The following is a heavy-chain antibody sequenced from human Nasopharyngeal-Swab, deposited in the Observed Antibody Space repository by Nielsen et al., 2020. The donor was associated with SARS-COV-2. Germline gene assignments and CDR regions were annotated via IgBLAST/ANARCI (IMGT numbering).Heavy chain of an antibody. D-gene: IGHD5-12*01. CDR3: ARDTSVDIVLLYYGMDV. CDR2: ISSSSSTI. V-gene: IGHV3-48*01. Sequence: GGSLRLSCAASGFTFSSYSMNWVRQAPGKGLEWVSYISSSSSTIYYADSVKGRFTISRDNAKNSLYLQMNRLRAEDTAVYYCARDTSVDIVLLYYGMDVWGQGTTVTVSS. CDR1: GFTFSSYS. J-gene: IGHJ6*02.